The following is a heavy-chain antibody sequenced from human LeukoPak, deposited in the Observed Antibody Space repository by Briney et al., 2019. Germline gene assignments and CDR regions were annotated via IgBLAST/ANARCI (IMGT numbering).Heavy chain of an antibody. CDR3: ARADAIPTYYYDSSGYLFDY. CDR1: GYTFTSYD. CDR2: MNPNSGNT. V-gene: IGHV1-8*01. Sequence: ASVKVSCKASGYTFTSYDINWVRQATGQGLEWMGWMNPNSGNTGYAQKFQGRATMTRNTSISTAYMELGSLRSEDTAVYYCARADAIPTYYYDSSGYLFDYWGQGTLVTVSS. J-gene: IGHJ4*02. D-gene: IGHD3-22*01.